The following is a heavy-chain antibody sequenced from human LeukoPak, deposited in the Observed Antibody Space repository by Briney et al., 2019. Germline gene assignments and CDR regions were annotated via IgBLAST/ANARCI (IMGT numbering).Heavy chain of an antibody. D-gene: IGHD1-26*01. CDR1: GYTFTSYY. CDR3: ARGALEGATTDWFDP. CDR2: INPSGGST. Sequence: ASVKVSCKASGYTFTSYYMHWVRQAPGQGLEWMGIINPSGGSTSYAQKFQGRVTMTRDTSTSTVYMELSSLRSEDTAVHYCARGALEGATTDWFDPWGQGTLVTVSS. J-gene: IGHJ5*02. V-gene: IGHV1-46*01.